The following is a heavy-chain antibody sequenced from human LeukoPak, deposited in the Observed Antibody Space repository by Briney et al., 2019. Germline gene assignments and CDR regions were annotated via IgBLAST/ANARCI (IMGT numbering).Heavy chain of an antibody. CDR2: ITSKAYGGTT. Sequence: QPGRSLRLSCATSGFNFEDYAMNWVRQAPEKGLEWLGLITSKAYGGTTDLAASVKGRFSISRGESKPIAYLQMNSLKIEDTGVYYCTREVERGGSYCGGDSWGQGTLVTVSS. CDR3: TREVERGGSYCGGDS. CDR1: GFNFEDYA. J-gene: IGHJ4*02. D-gene: IGHD1-26*01. V-gene: IGHV3-49*04.